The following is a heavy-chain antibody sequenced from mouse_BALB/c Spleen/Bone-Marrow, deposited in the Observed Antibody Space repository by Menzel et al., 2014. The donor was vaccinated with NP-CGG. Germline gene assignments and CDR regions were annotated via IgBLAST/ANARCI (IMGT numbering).Heavy chain of an antibody. CDR1: GYSITSGYS. CDR2: IHYSGYT. J-gene: IGHJ2*01. Sequence: EVKLVESGPDLVKPSQSLSLPCTVTGYSITSGYSWHWIRQFPGNKLEWMVYIHYSGYTNYNPSLKSRISITRDTSKNQFFLQLNSVTTEDTATYYCARDPIYYYGSIFDYWGQGTTLTVSS. D-gene: IGHD1-1*01. CDR3: ARDPIYYYGSIFDY. V-gene: IGHV3-1*02.